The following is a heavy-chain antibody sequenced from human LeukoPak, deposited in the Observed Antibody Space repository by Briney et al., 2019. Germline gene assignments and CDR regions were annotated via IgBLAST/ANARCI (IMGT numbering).Heavy chain of an antibody. CDR1: AFTFSIYG. J-gene: IGHJ4*02. D-gene: IGHD6-13*01. Sequence: GSLRLACVPSAFTFSIYGMHWVRQAAGRGRGWVAFKRYDGSSQRYTDSVKGRFTISRDNSKNTVYLQMNSLRAEDTAVYYCAKRRDVAAGGSGAFDYWGQGSLVTVSS. CDR3: AKRRDVAAGGSGAFDY. CDR2: KRYDGSSQ. V-gene: IGHV3-30*02.